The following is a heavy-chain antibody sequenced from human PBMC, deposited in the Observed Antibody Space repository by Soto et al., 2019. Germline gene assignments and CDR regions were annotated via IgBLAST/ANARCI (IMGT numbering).Heavy chain of an antibody. CDR2: IYWDDDK. J-gene: IGHJ4*02. CDR1: GFSLSTSGVG. CDR3: AHLGCSGGSCYPDY. D-gene: IGHD2-15*01. Sequence: QITLKESGPTLVKPTQTLTLTYTFSGFSLSTSGVGVGWIRQPPGKALEWLALIYWDDDKRYSPSLKSRLTITKDTSKNQVVLTMTNMDPVDTATYYCAHLGCSGGSCYPDYWGQGTLVTVSS. V-gene: IGHV2-5*02.